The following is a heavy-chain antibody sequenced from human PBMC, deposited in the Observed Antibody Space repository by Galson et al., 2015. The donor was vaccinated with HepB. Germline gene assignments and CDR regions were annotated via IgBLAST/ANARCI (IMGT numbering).Heavy chain of an antibody. J-gene: IGHJ6*02. V-gene: IGHV6-1*01. CDR1: GDSVSSNSAA. D-gene: IGHD5-12*01. Sequence: CAISGDSVSSNSAAWNWIRQSPSRGLEWLGRTYYRSKWYNDYAVSVKSRITINPDTSKNQFSLQLNSVTPEDTAVYYCARAVVATITVFYYYYYGMDVWGQGTTVTVSS. CDR2: TYYRSKWYN. CDR3: ARAVVATITVFYYYYYGMDV.